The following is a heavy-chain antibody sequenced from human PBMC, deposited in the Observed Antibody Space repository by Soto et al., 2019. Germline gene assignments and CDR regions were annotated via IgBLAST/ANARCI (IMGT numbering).Heavy chain of an antibody. J-gene: IGHJ4*02. CDR3: AKRFTLFGEVKLSPDFDY. D-gene: IGHD3-3*01. CDR1: GFTFSSHA. Sequence: GGSLRLSCAASGFTFSSHAMSWVRQAPGKGLEWVSAISYSGSNTYYTDSVKGRFTISRDNSKNTLYLQMNSLRVEDTAIYYCAKRFTLFGEVKLSPDFDYWGQGTLVTVSS. V-gene: IGHV3-23*01. CDR2: ISYSGSNT.